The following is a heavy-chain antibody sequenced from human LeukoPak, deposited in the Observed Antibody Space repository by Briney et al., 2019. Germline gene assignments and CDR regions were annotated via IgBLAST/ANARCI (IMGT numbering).Heavy chain of an antibody. CDR2: INSDGSST. CDR3: ARGGSWDLDY. CDR1: GFTFSSYW. D-gene: IGHD1-26*01. J-gene: IGHJ4*02. V-gene: IGHV3-74*01. Sequence: GSLRLSCAASGFTFSSYWMHWVRQAPGKGLVWVSRINSDGSSTIYADSVKGRFTISRDNAKNTLYLEMNSLRAEDMAVYYCARGGSWDLDYWGQGTLVTVSS.